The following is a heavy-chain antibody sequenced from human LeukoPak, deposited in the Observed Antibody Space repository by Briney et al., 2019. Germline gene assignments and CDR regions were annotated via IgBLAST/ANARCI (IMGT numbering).Heavy chain of an antibody. CDR1: GFTFGSYW. CDR3: ARGVPSGVDYFDY. Sequence: GGSLRLSCAASGFTFGSYWMSWVRQAPGKGLEWVANIKQDGSEKYYVDSVKGRFTISRDNAKNSLFLQMSSLRAEDTAVYFCARGVPSGVDYFDYWGQGTLVTVSS. CDR2: IKQDGSEK. J-gene: IGHJ4*02. D-gene: IGHD6-19*01. V-gene: IGHV3-7*01.